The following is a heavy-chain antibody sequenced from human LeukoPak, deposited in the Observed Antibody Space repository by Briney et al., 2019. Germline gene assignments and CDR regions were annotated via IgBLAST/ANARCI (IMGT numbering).Heavy chain of an antibody. D-gene: IGHD2-2*01. J-gene: IGHJ5*02. Sequence: SVKVSCKASGFTFSSSVLQWVRQARGQRLEWIGWIVVGSGNTNYAQKFQQGATISRDMSTTTAYMESSSLRSEDTAVYYCAAGFGYQLLPWGQGTLVTVSS. CDR2: IVVGSGNT. CDR3: AAGFGYQLLP. V-gene: IGHV1-58*01. CDR1: GFTFSSSV.